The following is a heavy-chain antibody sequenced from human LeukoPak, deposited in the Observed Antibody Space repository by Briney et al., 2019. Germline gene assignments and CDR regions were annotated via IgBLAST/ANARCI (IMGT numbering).Heavy chain of an antibody. J-gene: IGHJ4*02. Sequence: SVKVSCKASGGTFSSYAISWVRQAPGQGLEWMGRIIPILGIANYAQKFQGRVTITADKSTSTAYMELSSLKSEDTAVYFCAAIMMYGVVMIDSWGQGTLVTVSS. CDR1: GGTFSSYA. CDR2: IIPILGIA. V-gene: IGHV1-69*04. D-gene: IGHD3-3*01. CDR3: AAIMMYGVVMIDS.